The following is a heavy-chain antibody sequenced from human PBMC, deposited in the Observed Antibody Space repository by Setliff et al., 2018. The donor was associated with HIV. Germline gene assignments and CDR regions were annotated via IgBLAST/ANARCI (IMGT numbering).Heavy chain of an antibody. CDR3: VRVPIVDTVYYYYIDV. V-gene: IGHV5-51*01. CDR1: GYIFGLYW. J-gene: IGHJ6*03. CDR2: IYPGDSDT. D-gene: IGHD3-9*01. Sequence: PGESLKISCKGSGYIFGLYWIAWVRQMPGKGLEWMGIIYPGDSDTRYSPSFQGQVTIFADQSISTAYLQWSSLKASDTDTYYCVRVPIVDTVYYYYIDVWGRGTSVTVSS.